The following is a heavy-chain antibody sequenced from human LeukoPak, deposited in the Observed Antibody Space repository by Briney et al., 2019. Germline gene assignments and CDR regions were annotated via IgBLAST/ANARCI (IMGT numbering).Heavy chain of an antibody. CDR1: GFAFSSYA. CDR2: ISGRGDST. Sequence: GGSLRLSCTASGFAFSSYAMSWVRQAPGKGLEWVSAISGRGDSTYYADSVKGRFTISRDNSKNTLYLQMNSLRAEDTAVYYCATVPFYDFWSGYFPYFDYWGQGTLVTVSS. D-gene: IGHD3-3*01. J-gene: IGHJ4*02. V-gene: IGHV3-23*01. CDR3: ATVPFYDFWSGYFPYFDY.